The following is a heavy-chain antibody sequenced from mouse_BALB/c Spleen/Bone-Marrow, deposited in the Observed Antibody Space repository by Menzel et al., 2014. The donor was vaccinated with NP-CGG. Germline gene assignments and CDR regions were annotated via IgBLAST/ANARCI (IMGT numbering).Heavy chain of an antibody. D-gene: IGHD2-1*01. Sequence: DVMLVESGGGLVKPGGSLKLSCAASGFAFSRYDMSWVRPTPEKRLEWVAYISSGGGSTYYPDTVKGRFTISRDNAKNTLYLQMSSLKSEDTAMYYCARHDYYGNPFAYWGQGTLVTVSA. J-gene: IGHJ3*01. CDR3: ARHDYYGNPFAY. CDR2: ISSGGGST. CDR1: GFAFSRYD. V-gene: IGHV5-12-1*01.